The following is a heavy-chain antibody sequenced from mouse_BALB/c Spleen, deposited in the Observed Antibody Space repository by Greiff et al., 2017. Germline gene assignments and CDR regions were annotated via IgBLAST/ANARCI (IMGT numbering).Heavy chain of an antibody. CDR2: ISTYYGDA. J-gene: IGHJ1*01. CDR3: AREHYYGSSSLYFDV. Sequence: VQLQQSGAELVRPGVSVKISCKGSGYTFTDYAMHWVKQSHAKSLEWIGVISTYYGDASYNQKFKGKATMTVDKSSSTAYMELARLTSEDSAIYYCAREHYYGSSSLYFDVWGAGTTVTVSS. D-gene: IGHD1-1*01. CDR1: GYTFTDYA. V-gene: IGHV1S137*01.